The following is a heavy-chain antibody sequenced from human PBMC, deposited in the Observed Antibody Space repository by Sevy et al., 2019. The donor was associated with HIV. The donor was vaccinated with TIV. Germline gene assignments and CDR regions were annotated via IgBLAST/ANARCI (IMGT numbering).Heavy chain of an antibody. V-gene: IGHV4-39*01. J-gene: IGHJ4*02. D-gene: IGHD2-8*01. CDR2: VFFSGSS. CDR1: GGSIENNNFY. Sequence: SETLSLTCAVSGGSIENNNFYWGWIRQPPGKGLEWIGSVFFSGSSYYSPSLKSRLTMSVETSRNRFSVRLSSVTAADTAVYYCARNPQWPLLDYLDFWGQGILFTVSS. CDR3: ARNPQWPLLDYLDF.